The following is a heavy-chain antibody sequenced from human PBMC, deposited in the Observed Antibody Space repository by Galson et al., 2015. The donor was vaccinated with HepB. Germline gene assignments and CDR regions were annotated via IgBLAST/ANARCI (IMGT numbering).Heavy chain of an antibody. CDR3: ARGDPDYGEYWYFDL. V-gene: IGHV3-13*05. J-gene: IGHJ2*01. CDR1: GFIFSRYD. Sequence: FLSLFCPVSGFIFSRYDMHWFGQATGNGLEWVWAIGTAGDQYYPGSVQGRFTIPRENAKNSLYLQMNSLRAGDTAVYYCARGDPDYGEYWYFDLWGRGTLVTVSS. D-gene: IGHD4-17*01. CDR2: IGTAGDQ.